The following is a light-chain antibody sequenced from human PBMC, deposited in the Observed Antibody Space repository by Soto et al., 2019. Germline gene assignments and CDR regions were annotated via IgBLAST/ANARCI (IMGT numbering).Light chain of an antibody. CDR3: QTWGTGNVV. J-gene: IGLJ2*01. V-gene: IGLV4-69*01. Sequence: QPVLTQSPSASASLGASVKLTCTLGSGHSGYAIAWHQQQPEKGPRYLMRVKSDGSHYKGDGIPDRFSGSSSGAERYLTISSPQSEDEADYYCQTWGTGNVVFGGGTKLTVL. CDR2: VKSDGSH. CDR1: SGHSGYA.